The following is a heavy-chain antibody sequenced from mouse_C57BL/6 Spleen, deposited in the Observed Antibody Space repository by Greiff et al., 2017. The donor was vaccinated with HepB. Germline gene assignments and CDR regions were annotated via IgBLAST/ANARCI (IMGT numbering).Heavy chain of an antibody. J-gene: IGHJ1*03. CDR2: IYPGDGDT. D-gene: IGHD2-1*01. V-gene: IGHV1-80*01. CDR1: GYAFSSYW. Sequence: LKQSGASVKISCKASGYAFSSYWMNWVKQRPGKGLEWIGQIYPGDGDTNYNGKFKGKATLTADKSSSTAYMQLSSLTSEDSAVYFCARKEEVYYGNYEGYFDVWGTGTTVTVSS. CDR3: ARKEEVYYGNYEGYFDV.